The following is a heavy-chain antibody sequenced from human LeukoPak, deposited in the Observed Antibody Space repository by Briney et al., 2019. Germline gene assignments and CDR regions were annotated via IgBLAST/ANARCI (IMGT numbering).Heavy chain of an antibody. CDR2: ISVYNGDT. D-gene: IGHD2-2*01. CDR3: ARDLCSTTSCKFDP. J-gene: IGHJ5*02. Sequence: ASVKVSCKASVYTFTNYGISWVRQAPGQGLEWMGWISVYNGDTYYPQKLQDRVTMTTDTSTKTAYMELRGPRSDDTAVYYCARDLCSTTSCKFDPWGQGTLVTVSS. CDR1: VYTFTNYG. V-gene: IGHV1-18*01.